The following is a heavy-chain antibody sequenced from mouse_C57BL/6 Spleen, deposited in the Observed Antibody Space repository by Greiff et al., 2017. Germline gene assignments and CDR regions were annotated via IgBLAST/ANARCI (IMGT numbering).Heavy chain of an antibody. J-gene: IGHJ4*01. Sequence: QVQLQQPGTELVKPGASVKLSCKASGYTFTSYWMHWVKQRPGQGLEWIGNINPSNGGTNYNEKFKSKATLTVDKSSSTVYMELSRLTSEDSAVYFCARHEDGPRRDAMDYWGQGTSVTVSS. V-gene: IGHV1-53*01. CDR1: GYTFTSYW. CDR2: INPSNGGT. D-gene: IGHD2-3*01. CDR3: ARHEDGPRRDAMDY.